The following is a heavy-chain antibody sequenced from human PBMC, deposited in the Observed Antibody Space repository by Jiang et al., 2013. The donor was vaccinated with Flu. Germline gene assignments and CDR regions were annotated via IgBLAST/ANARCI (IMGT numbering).Heavy chain of an antibody. CDR1: EFTVSSNY. D-gene: IGHD5-12*01. CDR2: IYSGGST. J-gene: IGHJ4*02. CDR3: ANYIVATISHY. Sequence: VQLLESGGGLIQPGGSLRLSCAASEFTVSSNYMSWVRQAPGKGLEWVSLIYSGGSTYYADSVKGRFTISRDNSKNTLYLQMNSLRAEDTAVYYCANYIVATISHYWGQGTLVTVSS. V-gene: IGHV3-53*01.